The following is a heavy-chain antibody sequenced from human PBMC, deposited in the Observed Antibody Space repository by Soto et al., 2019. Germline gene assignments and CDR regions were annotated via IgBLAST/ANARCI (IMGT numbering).Heavy chain of an antibody. CDR3: AKDRGSGWNYYGLDA. Sequence: QVQLVESGGGVVQPGRSLRFSCAASGFTFSNYGMHCVRQAPGKGLEWVAVISSDGNNKYYVDSVKGRFTISRDNSKNTLYLQMNSLRVEDTAVYYCAKDRGSGWNYYGLDAWGQGTTVTVSS. J-gene: IGHJ6*02. V-gene: IGHV3-30*18. D-gene: IGHD6-19*01. CDR2: ISSDGNNK. CDR1: GFTFSNYG.